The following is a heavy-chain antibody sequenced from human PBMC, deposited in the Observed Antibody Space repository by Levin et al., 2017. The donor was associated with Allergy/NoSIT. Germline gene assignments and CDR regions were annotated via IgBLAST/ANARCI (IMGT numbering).Heavy chain of an antibody. CDR3: AREIVVSGSPYFDY. CDR2: IYYSGST. V-gene: IGHV4-30-4*01. J-gene: IGHJ4*02. D-gene: IGHD2-15*01. CDR1: GGSISSGDYY. Sequence: SETLSLTCTVSGGSISSGDYYWSWIRQPPGKGLEWIGYIYYSGSTYYNPSLKSRVTISVDTSKNQFSLKLSSVTAADTAVYYCAREIVVSGSPYFDYWGQGTLVTVSS.